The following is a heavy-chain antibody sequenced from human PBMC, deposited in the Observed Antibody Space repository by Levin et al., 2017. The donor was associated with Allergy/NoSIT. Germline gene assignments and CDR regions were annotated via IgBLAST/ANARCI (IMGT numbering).Heavy chain of an antibody. D-gene: IGHD6-6*01. Sequence: GESLKISCAASGFTFSSYGMHWVRQAPGKGLEWVAVIWYDGSNKYYADSVKGRFTISRDNSKNTLYLQMNSLRAEDTAVYYCARDGALAARREDYYFDYWGQGTLVTVSS. CDR3: ARDGALAARREDYYFDY. CDR2: IWYDGSNK. CDR1: GFTFSSYG. J-gene: IGHJ4*02. V-gene: IGHV3-33*01.